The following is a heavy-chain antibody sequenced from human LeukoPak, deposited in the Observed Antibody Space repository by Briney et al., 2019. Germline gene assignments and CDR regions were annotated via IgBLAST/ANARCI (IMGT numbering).Heavy chain of an antibody. Sequence: GGSLRLSCAASGFSLSSYSMNWVRQAPGKGLEWVSHISVSGDTTYYTDSVKGRFTISRDNAKNSLYLQMNSLRDEDTAVYFCARGGGLDVWGQGATVTVSS. D-gene: IGHD3-16*01. J-gene: IGHJ6*02. CDR3: ARGGGLDV. CDR1: GFSLSSYS. CDR2: ISVSGDTT. V-gene: IGHV3-48*02.